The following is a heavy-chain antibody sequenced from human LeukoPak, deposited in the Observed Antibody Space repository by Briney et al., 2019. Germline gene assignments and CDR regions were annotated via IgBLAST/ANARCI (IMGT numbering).Heavy chain of an antibody. J-gene: IGHJ3*02. V-gene: IGHV3-23*01. Sequence: GGSLRLPCAASGFTFSNYAMSWVRQAPGKGLEWVSAISGSGGNTYYADSVSGRFTISRDNSKNTLYMQMTSLRAEDTAVYYCAKGAARFLERSVAAFDIWGHGTLVTVSS. CDR3: AKGAARFLERSVAAFDI. D-gene: IGHD2-15*01. CDR2: ISGSGGNT. CDR1: GFTFSNYA.